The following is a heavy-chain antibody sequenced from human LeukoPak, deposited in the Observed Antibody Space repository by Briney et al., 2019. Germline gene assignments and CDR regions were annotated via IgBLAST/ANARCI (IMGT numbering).Heavy chain of an antibody. CDR2: ICAYNGNT. Sequence: AAVKVSCVPSGYSLTSYCIWGVQPPPGRGGERVGWICAYNGNTNSAQKHQGRVTMTTDTSTSTAYMELRSLRSDDTAVYCCARGKELWGYCSGGSCYCFDYWGQGTLVTVSS. CDR1: GYSLTSYC. V-gene: IGHV1-18*01. D-gene: IGHD2-15*01. CDR3: ARGKELWGYCSGGSCYCFDY. J-gene: IGHJ4*02.